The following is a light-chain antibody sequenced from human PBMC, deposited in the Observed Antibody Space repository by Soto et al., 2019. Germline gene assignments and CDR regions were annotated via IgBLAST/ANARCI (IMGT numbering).Light chain of an antibody. V-gene: IGKV1-17*01. CDR3: LQYNSYPWT. CDR1: QGIRND. Sequence: DIQMTQSPSSLSASIGDRVTITCRASQGIRNDLAWYQQKPEKAPKRLIYAASSLESGVPSRFSGSGSGTEFTLTISSLQPEDFAIYYCLQYNSYPWTFGQGTKV. CDR2: AAS. J-gene: IGKJ1*01.